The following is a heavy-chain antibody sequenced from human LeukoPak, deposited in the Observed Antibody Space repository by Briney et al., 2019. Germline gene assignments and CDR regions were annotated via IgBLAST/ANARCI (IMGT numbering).Heavy chain of an antibody. V-gene: IGHV1-18*04. J-gene: IGHJ4*02. D-gene: IGHD3-10*01. CDR3: ARDKYYYYGSGSYDDTFDY. CDR2: ISAYNGNT. CDR1: GYTFTSYG. Sequence: ASVTVSCTASGYTFTSYGISWVRQAPGQGLEGMGWISAYNGNTNYAQKLQGRVTMTTDTSTSTAYMELRSLRSDDTAVYYCARDKYYYYGSGSYDDTFDYWGQGTLVTVSS.